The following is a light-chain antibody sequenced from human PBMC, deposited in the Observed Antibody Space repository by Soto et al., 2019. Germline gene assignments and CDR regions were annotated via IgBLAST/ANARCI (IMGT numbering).Light chain of an antibody. Sequence: LTQPHSVLESPGKTLSISCTRSSGSIANNYVQWYQQRPGSAPTTVIYENNQRLSGVPDRFSGSTDGSSNSASLTSSGLQTEDEADYYCQSYDSDFVVFGGGTKLTVL. J-gene: IGLJ2*01. CDR2: ENN. V-gene: IGLV6-57*04. CDR3: QSYDSDFVV. CDR1: SGSIANNY.